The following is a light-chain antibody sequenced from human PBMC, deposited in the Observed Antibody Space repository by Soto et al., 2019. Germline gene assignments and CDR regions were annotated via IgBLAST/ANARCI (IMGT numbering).Light chain of an antibody. CDR3: HQSDNLPQT. CDR1: HDIRDH. J-gene: IGKJ3*01. Sequence: IQMTQAPSSLSASVGDRVTLTCQSLHDIRDHLNCYQHKSGKPPKTLMYDASNLQTGVPSRFSGIGSGTDFTFTISRLQTEDTATYVCHQSDNLPQTFCPGTKFDNK. CDR2: DAS. V-gene: IGKV1-33*01.